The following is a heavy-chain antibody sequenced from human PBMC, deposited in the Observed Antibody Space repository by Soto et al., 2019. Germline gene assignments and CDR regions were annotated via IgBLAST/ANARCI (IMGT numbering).Heavy chain of an antibody. CDR3: ANQVTSGNPDGDY. J-gene: IGHJ4*02. V-gene: IGHV3-30*18. Sequence: GGSLRLSCVASGFTFSDYGMHWVRQAPGKGLEWVAVISYDGRNKYYAESVRGRFTISRDNSKNTLYLQMNSLRPEDTAVYYCANQVTSGNPDGDYWGQGALVTVSS. CDR2: ISYDGRNK. CDR1: GFTFSDYG. D-gene: IGHD4-4*01.